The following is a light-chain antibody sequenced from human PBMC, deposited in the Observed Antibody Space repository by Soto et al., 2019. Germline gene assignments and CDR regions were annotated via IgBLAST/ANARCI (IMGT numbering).Light chain of an antibody. CDR3: QQRYSTPTWT. V-gene: IGKV1-39*01. CDR2: SAS. J-gene: IGKJ1*01. Sequence: DIQMTQSPPSLSASVGDRVTITCRASQSIINFVNWYQHEPGKAPKLLIHSASTLQGGVPSRFSGSGSGTVFTLTISGLQPKDYATYFCQQRYSTPTWTFGQGTKVDIK. CDR1: QSIINF.